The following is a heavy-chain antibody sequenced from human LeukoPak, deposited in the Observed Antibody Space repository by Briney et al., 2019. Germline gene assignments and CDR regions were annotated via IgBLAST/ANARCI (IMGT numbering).Heavy chain of an antibody. D-gene: IGHD6-13*01. J-gene: IGHJ5*02. CDR1: GGSVSSGSYY. CDR3: ARESSRRQAFDP. CDR2: IYYSGST. V-gene: IGHV4-61*01. Sequence: SETLSLTCTVPGGSVSSGSYYWSWIRQPPGKGLEWIGYIYYSGSTNYNPSLKSRVTISVDTSKNQFSLKLSSVTAADTAVYYCARESSRRQAFDPWGQGTLVTVSS.